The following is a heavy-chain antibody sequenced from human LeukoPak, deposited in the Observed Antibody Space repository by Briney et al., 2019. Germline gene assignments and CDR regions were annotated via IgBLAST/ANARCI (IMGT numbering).Heavy chain of an antibody. CDR2: ISWNSGSI. V-gene: IGHV3-9*03. CDR1: GFTFDDYA. Sequence: GGSLRLSCAASGFTFDDYAMHWVRQAPGKGLEWVSGISWNSGSIGYADSVKGRFTISRDNAKNSLYLQMNSLRAEDMALYYCAKSRRYSYGGYFDYWGQGTLVTVSS. D-gene: IGHD5-18*01. CDR3: AKSRRYSYGGYFDY. J-gene: IGHJ4*02.